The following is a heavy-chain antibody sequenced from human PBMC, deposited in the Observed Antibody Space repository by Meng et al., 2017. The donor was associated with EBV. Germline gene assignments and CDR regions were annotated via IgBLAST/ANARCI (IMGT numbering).Heavy chain of an antibody. CDR3: TRMSSPLDY. D-gene: IGHD2-2*01. CDR1: GFTFSGSA. V-gene: IGHV3-73*02. CDR2: IRSKAKSYAT. J-gene: IGHJ4*02. Sequence: EVQPVGAGGGLVRPGGSLKLSCAASGFTFSGSAMHWVRQASGKGLEWVGRIRSKAKSYATAYAASVKGRFTISRDDSKNTAYLQMNSLKTEDTAVYYCTRMSSPLDYWGQGTLVTVSS.